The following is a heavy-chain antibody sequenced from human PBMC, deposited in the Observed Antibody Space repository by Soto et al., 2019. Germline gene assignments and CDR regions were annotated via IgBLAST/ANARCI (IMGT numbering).Heavy chain of an antibody. Sequence: KPSETLSLTCTVSGGSISSYYWSWIRQPAGKGLEWIGRIYTSGSTNYNPSLKSRVTMSVDTSKNQFSLKLSSVTAADTAVYYCARDRSPSAAAGTRWFDPWGQGTLVTVSS. V-gene: IGHV4-4*07. CDR3: ARDRSPSAAAGTRWFDP. J-gene: IGHJ5*02. CDR1: GGSISSYY. D-gene: IGHD6-13*01. CDR2: IYTSGST.